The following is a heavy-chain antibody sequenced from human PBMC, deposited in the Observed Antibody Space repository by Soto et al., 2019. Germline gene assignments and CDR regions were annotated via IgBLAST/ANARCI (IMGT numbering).Heavy chain of an antibody. J-gene: IGHJ6*02. CDR3: ARDRIAVAGTDYYYYCMDV. CDR1: GFTFSDYY. V-gene: IGHV3-11*01. CDR2: ISSSGSTI. D-gene: IGHD6-19*01. Sequence: GGSLRLSCAASGFTFSDYYMSWIRQAPGKGLEWVSYISSSGSTIYYADSVKGRFTISRDNAKNSLYLQMNSLRAEDTAVYYCARDRIAVAGTDYYYYCMDVWGQGTTVTVSS.